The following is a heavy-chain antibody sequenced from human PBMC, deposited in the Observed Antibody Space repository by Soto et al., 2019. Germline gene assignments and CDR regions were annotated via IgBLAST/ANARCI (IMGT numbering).Heavy chain of an antibody. CDR3: ATRPLLRGAP. CDR2: IWTSGST. J-gene: IGHJ3*01. D-gene: IGHD3-16*01. V-gene: IGHV3-53*01. CDR1: GLTFSSND. Sequence: PGGSLRLSCEASGLTFSSNDMNWVRQAPGKGLEWVSLIWTSGSTAYADSVKGRFTISSDNSKSALYLHMSSLRAEDTAVYYCATRPLLRGAPWGQGTMVTVSS.